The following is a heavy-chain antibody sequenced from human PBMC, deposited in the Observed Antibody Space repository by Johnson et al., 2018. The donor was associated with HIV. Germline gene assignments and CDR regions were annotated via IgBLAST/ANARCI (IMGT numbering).Heavy chain of an antibody. CDR3: ARDSYDYVWGSYRHDAFDI. CDR2: IYSGGST. CDR1: GLTVSSNY. V-gene: IGHV3-53*01. D-gene: IGHD3-16*02. Sequence: VQLVESGGGLIQPGGSLRLSCTASGLTVSSNYMSWVRQAPGKGLEWVSVIYSGGSTYYADSVKGRFTISSDNSKNTLYLQMNSLRAEDTAVYYCARDSYDYVWGSYRHDAFDIWGQGTMVTVSS. J-gene: IGHJ3*02.